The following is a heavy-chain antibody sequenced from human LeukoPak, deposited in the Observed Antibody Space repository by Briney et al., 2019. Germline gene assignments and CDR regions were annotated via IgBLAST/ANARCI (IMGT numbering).Heavy chain of an antibody. CDR2: INHSGST. CDR3: ARGCLWFGELWANWFDP. CDR1: GGSFSGYY. D-gene: IGHD3-10*01. Sequence: PSETLSLTCAVYGGSFSGYYWGWLRQPPGKGLEWIGEINHSGSTNYNPSLKSRVTISVDTSKNQFSLKLSSVTAADTAVYYCARGCLWFGELWANWFDPWGQGTLVTVSS. J-gene: IGHJ5*02. V-gene: IGHV4-34*01.